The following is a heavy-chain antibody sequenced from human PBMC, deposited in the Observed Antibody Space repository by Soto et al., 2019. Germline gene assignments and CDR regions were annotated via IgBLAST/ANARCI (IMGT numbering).Heavy chain of an antibody. D-gene: IGHD2-2*01. CDR1: GDTFTSYA. V-gene: IGHV1-3*01. CDR2: INAGNGNT. CDR3: ARGEFSSTRRRYYYGMDV. Sequence: GASVKVSCKASGDTFTSYAMHWVRQAPGQRLEWMGWINAGNGNTKYSQKFQGRVTITRDTSASTAYMELSSLRSEDTAVYYCARGEFSSTRRRYYYGMDVWGQGTTVTVSS. J-gene: IGHJ6*02.